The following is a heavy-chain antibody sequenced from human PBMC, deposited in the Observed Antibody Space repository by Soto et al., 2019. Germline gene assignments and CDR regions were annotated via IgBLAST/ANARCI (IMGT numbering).Heavy chain of an antibody. D-gene: IGHD6-19*01. CDR1: GFTFSSYA. CDR3: ARDGEQWLVQESWFDP. J-gene: IGHJ5*02. V-gene: IGHV3-30-3*01. CDR2: ISYDGSNK. Sequence: GGSLRLSCAASGFTFSSYAMHWVRQAPGKGLEWVAVISYDGSNKYYADSVKGRFTISRDNSKNTLYLQMNSLRAEDTAVYYCARDGEQWLVQESWFDPWGQGTLVTVSS.